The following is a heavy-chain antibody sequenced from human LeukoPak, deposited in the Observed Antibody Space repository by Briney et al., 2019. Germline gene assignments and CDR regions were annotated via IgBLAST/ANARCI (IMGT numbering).Heavy chain of an antibody. V-gene: IGHV7-4-1*02. J-gene: IGHJ4*02. CDR3: ARDHEQQLDR. CDR2: INTNTGNP. CDR1: GYTFTGYY. Sequence: GASVKVSCKASGYTFTGYYMHWVRQAPGQGLEWMGWINTNTGNPTYAQGFTGRFVFSLDTSVSTAYLQISSLKAEDTAVYYCARDHEQQLDRWGQGTLVTVSS. D-gene: IGHD6-13*01.